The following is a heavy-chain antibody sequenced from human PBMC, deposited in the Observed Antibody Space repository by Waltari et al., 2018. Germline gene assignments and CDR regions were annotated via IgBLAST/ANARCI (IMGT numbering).Heavy chain of an antibody. V-gene: IGHV3-23*01. J-gene: IGHJ6*02. CDR2: ISVSGGST. CDR3: AKEVTMVRGGYYYGMDV. D-gene: IGHD3-10*01. Sequence: EVQLLESGGGLVQPGGSLRLSCAASGFTFSSYAMSWVSQAPGKGLEWVSAISVSGGSTYSADSVKARFTISRDNSKNTLYLQMNSLRAEDTAVYYCAKEVTMVRGGYYYGMDVCGQGTTVTVSS. CDR1: GFTFSSYA.